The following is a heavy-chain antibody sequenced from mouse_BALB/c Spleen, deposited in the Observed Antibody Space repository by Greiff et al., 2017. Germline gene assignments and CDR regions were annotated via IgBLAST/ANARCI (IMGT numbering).Heavy chain of an antibody. CDR3: ARQGYGSNLYAMDY. V-gene: IGHV5-6*02. Sequence: EVMLVESGGDLVKPGGSLKLSCAASGFTFSSYGMSWVRQTPDKRLEWVATISSGGSYTYYPDSVKGRFTISRDNAKNTLYLQMSSLKSEDTAMYYCARQGYGSNLYAMDYWGQGTSVTVSS. CDR1: GFTFSSYG. D-gene: IGHD1-1*01. CDR2: ISSGGSYT. J-gene: IGHJ4*01.